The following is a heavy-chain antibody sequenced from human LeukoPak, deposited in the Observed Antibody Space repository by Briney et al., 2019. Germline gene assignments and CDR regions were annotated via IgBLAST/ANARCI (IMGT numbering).Heavy chain of an antibody. J-gene: IGHJ6*02. Sequence: ASVKVSCKASGYTFTGYYMHWVRQAPGQGLEWMGWINPNSGGTNYAQKFQGRVTMTRDTSISTAYMELSRLRSEDTAVYYCADKPGPGPYGMDVWGQGTTVTVSS. CDR3: ADKPGPGPYGMDV. V-gene: IGHV1-2*02. CDR1: GYTFTGYY. D-gene: IGHD1-14*01. CDR2: INPNSGGT.